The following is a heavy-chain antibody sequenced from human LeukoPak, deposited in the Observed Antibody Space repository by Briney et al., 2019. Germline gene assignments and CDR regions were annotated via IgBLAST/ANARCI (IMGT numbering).Heavy chain of an antibody. J-gene: IGHJ3*02. V-gene: IGHV3-21*01. D-gene: IGHD2-15*01. CDR1: GFTFSSYS. Sequence: GGSLRLSCAASGFTFSSYSMNWVRQAPGKGLEWVSSISSSSSYIYYADSVKGRFTISRGNSKNTLYLQMNSLRAEDTAVYYCAKLIVVVAATLGAFDIWGQGTMVTVSS. CDR2: ISSSSSYI. CDR3: AKLIVVVAATLGAFDI.